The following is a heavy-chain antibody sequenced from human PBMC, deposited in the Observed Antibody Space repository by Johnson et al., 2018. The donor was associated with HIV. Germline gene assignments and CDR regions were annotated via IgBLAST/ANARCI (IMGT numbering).Heavy chain of an antibody. Sequence: QVQLVESGGGLVKPGGSLRLSCAASGFRFSDYFVSWIRQAPGKGLEWVSYISRGASSGSTIYYADFVKGLFTISRDNAKKSLYLQMNSLRGEDTAVYYCARRRVAGDDAFDMWGQGTMVTVSS. CDR3: ARRRVAGDDAFDM. D-gene: IGHD6-19*01. CDR1: GFRFSDYF. V-gene: IGHV3-11*04. J-gene: IGHJ3*02. CDR2: ISRGASSGSTI.